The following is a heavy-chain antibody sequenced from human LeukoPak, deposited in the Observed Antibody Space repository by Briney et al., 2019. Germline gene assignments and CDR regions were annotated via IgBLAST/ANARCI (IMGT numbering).Heavy chain of an antibody. V-gene: IGHV4-59*01. Sequence: SETLSLTCTVSGGSISSYYWSWIRQPPGKGLEWIGYIYYSGSTNYNPSLKSRVTISVDTSKNQFSLKLSSVTAADTAVHYCARGGRSGYYNYYFDYWGQGTLVTVSS. CDR2: IYYSGST. CDR3: ARGGRSGYYNYYFDY. D-gene: IGHD3-22*01. J-gene: IGHJ4*02. CDR1: GGSISSYY.